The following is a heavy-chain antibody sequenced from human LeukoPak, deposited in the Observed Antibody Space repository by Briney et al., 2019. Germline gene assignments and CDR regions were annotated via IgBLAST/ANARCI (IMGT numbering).Heavy chain of an antibody. CDR1: GGSISSYY. CDR2: IYTSGST. D-gene: IGHD3-10*01. V-gene: IGHV4-4*07. J-gene: IGHJ5*02. Sequence: SETLSLTCTVPGGSISSYYWSWIRQPAGKGLEWIGRIYTSGSTNYNPSLKSRVTISVDTSKNQFSLKLSSVTAADTAVYYCARQGFRGDWFDPWGQGTLVTVSS. CDR3: ARQGFRGDWFDP.